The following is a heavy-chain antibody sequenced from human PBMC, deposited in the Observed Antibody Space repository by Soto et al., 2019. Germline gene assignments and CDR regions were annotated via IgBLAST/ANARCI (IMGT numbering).Heavy chain of an antibody. J-gene: IGHJ4*02. D-gene: IGHD3-10*01. CDR1: GFTFSSYS. Sequence: GGSLRLSCAASGFTFSSYSMNWVRQAPGKGLEWLSYISSRSSTIYYADSVKGGFTISRDNAKNSLYLQMNSLRAEDTAVYYCARDASYGSGSYDYWGQGTLVTVSS. CDR2: ISSRSSTI. V-gene: IGHV3-48*01. CDR3: ARDASYGSGSYDY.